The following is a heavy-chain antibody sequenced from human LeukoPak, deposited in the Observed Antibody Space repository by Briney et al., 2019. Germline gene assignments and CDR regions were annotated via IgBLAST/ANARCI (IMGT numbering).Heavy chain of an antibody. Sequence: GGSLRLSCSASGFTFGDYAMHWVRQAPGKGLEWVSGICWNGGSIDYADSVKGRFTISRDNAKNSLYLQTNSLRAEDTALYYCAKDIGESYYYIDVWGKGTTVTVSS. V-gene: IGHV3-9*01. CDR1: GFTFGDYA. CDR3: AKDIGESYYYIDV. CDR2: ICWNGGSI. J-gene: IGHJ6*03.